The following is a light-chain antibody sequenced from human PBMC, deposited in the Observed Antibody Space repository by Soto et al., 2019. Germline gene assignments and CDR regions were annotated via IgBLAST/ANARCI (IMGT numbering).Light chain of an antibody. V-gene: IGKV1-39*01. CDR2: GAS. J-gene: IGKJ4*01. CDR3: QQSHSVPLT. CDR1: QPINKF. Sequence: DIQMTQSPSSSSASVGDRVTITCRASQPINKFLNWFQHKPGEAPKRLIYGASILQDGVPSRFSGSGSGTDYTLTISGLQTEDFGTYYCQQSHSVPLTFGGGTKVE.